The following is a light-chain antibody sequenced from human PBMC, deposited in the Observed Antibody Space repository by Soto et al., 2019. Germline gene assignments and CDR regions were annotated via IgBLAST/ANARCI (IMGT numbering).Light chain of an antibody. CDR1: SSDVGSYNL. CDR3: CSYAGCSTFRVYV. V-gene: IGLV2-23*02. CDR2: EVS. Sequence: QSALTQPASVSGSPGQSITISCTGTSSDVGSYNLVSWYQQHPGKAPKLMIYEVSKRPSGVSNRFSGSKSGNTASLTISGLQAEDEADYYCCSYAGCSTFRVYVFGTGTKVTVL. J-gene: IGLJ1*01.